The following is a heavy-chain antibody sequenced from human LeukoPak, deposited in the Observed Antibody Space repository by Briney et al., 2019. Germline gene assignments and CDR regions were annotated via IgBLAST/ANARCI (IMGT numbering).Heavy chain of an antibody. CDR2: IYGGRNNT. CDR3: ARRLLVGTTVRPYFDY. V-gene: IGHV3-53*01. D-gene: IGHD1-26*01. CDR1: GFTVSNNY. J-gene: IGHJ4*02. Sequence: GGSLRLSCSVSGFTVSNNYMSWVRQAPGKGLEWVSVIYGGRNNTHYADSVKGRFTISRDNSKHTVYLEMNSLRAEDTAVYYCARRLLVGTTVRPYFDYWGQGTLVTVSS.